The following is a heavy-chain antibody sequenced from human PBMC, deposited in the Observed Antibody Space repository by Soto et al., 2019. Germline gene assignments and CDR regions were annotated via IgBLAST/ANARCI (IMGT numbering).Heavy chain of an antibody. CDR2: IYYSGST. CDR1: GGSISSYY. CDR3: ARVTARWFDP. J-gene: IGHJ5*02. Sequence: PSETLSLTCTVSGGSISSYYWSWIRQPPGKGLEWIGYIYYSGSTNYNPSLKSRVTISVDTSKNQFSLKLSSVTAADTAVYYCARVTARWFDPWGQGTLVTVSS. V-gene: IGHV4-59*01. D-gene: IGHD6-6*01.